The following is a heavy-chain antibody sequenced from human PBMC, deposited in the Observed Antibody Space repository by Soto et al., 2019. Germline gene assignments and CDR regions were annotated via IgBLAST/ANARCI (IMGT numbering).Heavy chain of an antibody. J-gene: IGHJ4*02. D-gene: IGHD2-15*01. V-gene: IGHV3-23*01. CDR2: ITGSGGAT. CDR1: GFTFSNYA. CDR3: AKALGYCDRGVTCSYFDY. Sequence: GGSLRLSCAASGFTFSNYAMNWVRQAPGKGLEWVSTITGSGGATYYADSVRGRFTISRDNSQNTLSLQLNSLRAEDTAIYYCAKALGYCDRGVTCSYFDYWGQGTLVTVSS.